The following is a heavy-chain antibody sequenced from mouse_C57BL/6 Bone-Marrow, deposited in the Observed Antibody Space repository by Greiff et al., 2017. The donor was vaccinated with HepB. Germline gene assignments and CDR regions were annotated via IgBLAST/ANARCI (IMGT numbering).Heavy chain of an antibody. CDR2: ISSGGSYT. CDR3: ARHGGLRRPFAY. Sequence: EVQGVESGGDLVKPGGSLKLSCAASGFTFSSYGMSWVRQTPDKRLEWVATISSGGSYTYYPDSVKGRFTISRDNAKNTLYLQMSSLKSEDTAMYYCARHGGLRRPFAYWGQGTLVTVSA. D-gene: IGHD2-4*01. J-gene: IGHJ3*01. V-gene: IGHV5-6*01. CDR1: GFTFSSYG.